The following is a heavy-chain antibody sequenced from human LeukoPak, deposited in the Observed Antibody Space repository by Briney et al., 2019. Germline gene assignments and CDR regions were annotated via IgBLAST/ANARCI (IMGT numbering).Heavy chain of an antibody. CDR2: INPNSGGT. D-gene: IGHD5-18*01. Sequence: ASVKVSCKASGYTFTGYYMHWVRQAPGQGLEWMGWINPNSGGTNYAQKFQGRVTMTRDTSISTAYMELSRLRSDDTAVYYCARGPIQLWSQDYYYYMDVWGKGTTVTVSS. CDR3: ARGPIQLWSQDYYYYMDV. V-gene: IGHV1-2*02. CDR1: GYTFTGYY. J-gene: IGHJ6*03.